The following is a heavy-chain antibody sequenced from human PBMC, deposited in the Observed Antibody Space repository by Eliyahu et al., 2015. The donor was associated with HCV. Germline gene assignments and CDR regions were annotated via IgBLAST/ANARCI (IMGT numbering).Heavy chain of an antibody. CDR3: ARRQTILADRPFDS. V-gene: IGHV4-30-4*08. J-gene: IGHJ4*02. CDR2: IFYSGMT. D-gene: IGHD2-2*02. Sequence: QVHLQESGPRLVKPSQTLSLTCXVXGGSVXXGDYYWTWIRQPPGKGLEWIGYIFYSGMTYSNPSLQSRLTISLDTSKNQFSLSLKYLTASDTAVYFCARRQTILADRPFDSWGQGTLVTVS. CDR1: GGSVXXGDYY.